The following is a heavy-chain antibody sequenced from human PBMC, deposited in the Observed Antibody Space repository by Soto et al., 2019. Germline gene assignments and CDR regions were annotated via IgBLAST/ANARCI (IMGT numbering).Heavy chain of an antibody. J-gene: IGHJ4*02. CDR3: ARILIIGTTRGSYFDY. CDR2: IYHSGST. V-gene: IGHV4-30-2*01. CDR1: GGSISSGGYS. D-gene: IGHD1-20*01. Sequence: PSETLSLTCAVSGGSISSGGYSWSWIRQPPGKGLEWIGYIYHSGSTYYADSVKGRFTISRDNAKNSLYLQMNGLRAEDTAVYYCARILIIGTTRGSYFDYWGQGTLVTVSS.